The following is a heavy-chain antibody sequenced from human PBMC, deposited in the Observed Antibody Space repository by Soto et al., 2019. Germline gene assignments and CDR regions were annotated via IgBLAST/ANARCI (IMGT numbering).Heavy chain of an antibody. CDR2: ISAYNGNT. V-gene: IGHV1-18*04. CDR3: ARDRQDIVVVPAAISRWFDP. D-gene: IGHD2-2*02. J-gene: IGHJ5*02. Sequence: QVQLVQSGAEVKKPGASVKVSCKASGYTFTSYGISWVRQAPGQGLEWMGWISAYNGNTNYAQKLQGRVTMTTDTSTSTDYMELRSLRSDDTAVYYCARDRQDIVVVPAAISRWFDPWGQGTLVTVSS. CDR1: GYTFTSYG.